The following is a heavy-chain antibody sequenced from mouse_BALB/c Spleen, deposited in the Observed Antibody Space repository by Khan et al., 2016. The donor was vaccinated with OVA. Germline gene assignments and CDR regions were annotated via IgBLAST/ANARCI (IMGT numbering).Heavy chain of an antibody. D-gene: IGHD2-10*02. J-gene: IGHJ2*01. CDR3: ARVYGGDFDY. V-gene: IGHV3-2*02. CDR1: GYSITSDYA. Sequence: VQLQQSGPGLVKPSQSLSLTCTVTGYSITSDYAWNWIRQFPGNKLEWMGYISYSGNTKYNPSLKSRISVTRDTSKNQIFLQLNSVTAEDTATYYCARVYGGDFDYWGQGTTRTVSS. CDR2: ISYSGNT.